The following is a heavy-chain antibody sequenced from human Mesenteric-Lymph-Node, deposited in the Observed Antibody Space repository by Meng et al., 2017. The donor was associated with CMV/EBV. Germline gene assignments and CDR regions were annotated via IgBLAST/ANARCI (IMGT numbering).Heavy chain of an antibody. CDR3: ARRAIYTAYELDY. D-gene: IGHD2-2*02. V-gene: IGHV1-2*06. J-gene: IGHJ4*02. CDR1: GYSFIGYY. CDR2: INPSSGGT. Sequence: CKTSGYSFIGYYLHWVRQAPGQGLEWMGRINPSSGGTNYAQKFQGRVTMTRDTSISTAYLDLNSLRSDDTAAYYCARRAIYTAYELDYWGQGTLVTSPQ.